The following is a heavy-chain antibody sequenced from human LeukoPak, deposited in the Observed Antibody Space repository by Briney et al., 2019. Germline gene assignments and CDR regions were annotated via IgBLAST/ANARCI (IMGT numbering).Heavy chain of an antibody. CDR3: ARQPPGSGYQYRYYFDY. Sequence: PSETLSLTCTVSGGSVNSGGYYWSWIRQYPGRGLEWIGYMYFSGSTFYNPSFESRVFISLDTSKNQFSLRLSSVTAAHTAIYYCARQPPGSGYQYRYYFDYWGQGTLVTVSS. D-gene: IGHD3-22*01. CDR2: MYFSGST. V-gene: IGHV4-31*03. CDR1: GGSVNSGGYY. J-gene: IGHJ4*02.